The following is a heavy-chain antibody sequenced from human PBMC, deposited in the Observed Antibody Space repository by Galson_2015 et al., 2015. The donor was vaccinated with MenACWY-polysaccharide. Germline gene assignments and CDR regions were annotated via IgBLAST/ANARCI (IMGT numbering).Heavy chain of an antibody. Sequence: ALRLSCAASGFSFNTYAMTWVRQAPGKGLEWVSSLSATGGTIYYADSVKGRFAISRDNSKNALYVQMNSVRAEDTAVYYCARDRGHSRGGSRYYFFYGMDVWGQVTTVTVSS. V-gene: IGHV3-23*01. D-gene: IGHD2-15*01. CDR2: LSATGGTI. CDR1: GFSFNTYA. J-gene: IGHJ6*02. CDR3: ARDRGHSRGGSRYYFFYGMDV.